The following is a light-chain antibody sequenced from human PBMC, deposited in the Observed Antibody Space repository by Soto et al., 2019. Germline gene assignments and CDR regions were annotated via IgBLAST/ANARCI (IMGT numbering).Light chain of an antibody. J-gene: IGKJ1*01. CDR2: GAS. Sequence: IQLTQSPSSLSASVGDRVTITCRASHGISSDLAWYQQKPGRAPKLLIFGASTLQSGVPSRFSGSGSGTDFTLTISSLQPGDFATYFCQKLNAYPPWTFGQGTKVEVK. CDR3: QKLNAYPPWT. CDR1: HGISSD. V-gene: IGKV1-9*01.